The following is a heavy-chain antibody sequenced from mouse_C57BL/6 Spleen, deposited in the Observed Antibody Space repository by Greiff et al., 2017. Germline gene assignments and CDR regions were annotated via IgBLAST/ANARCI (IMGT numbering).Heavy chain of an antibody. CDR2: IYPGDGDT. J-gene: IGHJ3*01. D-gene: IGHD1-1*01. CDR3: AREGEFITKDVGFAY. Sequence: QVQLQQSGAELVKPGASVKISCKASGYAFSSYWMNWVKQRPGKGLEWIGQIYPGDGDTNYNGKFKGKATLTADKSSSTAYMQLSSLTSEDSAVYFCAREGEFITKDVGFAYWGQGTLVTVSA. CDR1: GYAFSSYW. V-gene: IGHV1-80*01.